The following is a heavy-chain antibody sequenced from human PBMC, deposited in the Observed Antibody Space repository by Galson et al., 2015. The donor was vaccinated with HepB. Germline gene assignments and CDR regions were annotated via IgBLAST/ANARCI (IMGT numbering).Heavy chain of an antibody. J-gene: IGHJ6*02. Sequence: SLRLSCAASGFTFSSYWMHWVRQAPGKGLVWVSRINSDGSSTSYADSVKGRLTVSRDNAKNTLYLQMNSLRAEDTAVYYCARPGGSGWLYNYYGMDVWGQGTTVTVSS. CDR3: ARPGGSGWLYNYYGMDV. V-gene: IGHV3-74*01. CDR2: INSDGSST. D-gene: IGHD6-19*01. CDR1: GFTFSSYW.